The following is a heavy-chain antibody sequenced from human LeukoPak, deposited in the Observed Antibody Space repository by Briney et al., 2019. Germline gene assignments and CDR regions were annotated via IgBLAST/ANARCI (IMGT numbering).Heavy chain of an antibody. Sequence: GGSLRLSCAASGFTFTSYWMHWVRQPPRKGLVWVSRISSDGSSATYAASVKGRFTISRDNAKNTLFLQMDSLRAEDTAVYYCARGDSYYYDSSGYFPPGYWGQGTLVAVSS. CDR2: ISSDGSSA. D-gene: IGHD3-22*01. V-gene: IGHV3-74*01. CDR3: ARGDSYYYDSSGYFPPGY. CDR1: GFTFTSYW. J-gene: IGHJ4*02.